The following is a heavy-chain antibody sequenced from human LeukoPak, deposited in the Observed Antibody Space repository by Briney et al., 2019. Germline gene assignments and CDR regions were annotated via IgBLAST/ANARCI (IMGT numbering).Heavy chain of an antibody. V-gene: IGHV1-46*01. CDR2: INPSGTT. J-gene: IGHJ4*02. CDR1: GYIFTNYY. D-gene: IGHD6-13*01. CDR3: ARAYSNLYYFDY. Sequence: ASVKVSCKASGYIFTNYYMYWVRQAPGQGLEWMGIINPSGTTTYAQKFQGRVTMTRDTSTSTVYMELSSLRSDDTAVYYCARAYSNLYYFDYWGQGTLLTVSS.